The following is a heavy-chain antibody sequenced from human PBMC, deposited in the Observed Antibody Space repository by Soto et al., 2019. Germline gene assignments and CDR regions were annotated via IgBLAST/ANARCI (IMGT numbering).Heavy chain of an antibody. V-gene: IGHV3-30*18. D-gene: IGHD5-18*01. CDR3: AKGDVDTAMVSSNYYYYYGMDV. CDR1: GFTFSSYG. Sequence: QVQVVESGGGVVQPGRSLRLSCAASGFTFSSYGMHWVRQAPGKGLEWVAVISYDGSNKYYADSVKGRFTISRDNSKNTLYLQMNSLRAEDTAVYYCAKGDVDTAMVSSNYYYYYGMDVWGQGTTVTVSS. J-gene: IGHJ6*02. CDR2: ISYDGSNK.